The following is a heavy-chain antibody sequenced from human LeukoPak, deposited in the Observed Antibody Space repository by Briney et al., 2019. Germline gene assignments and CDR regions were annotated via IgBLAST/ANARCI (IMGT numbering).Heavy chain of an antibody. CDR2: INPNSGGT. Sequence: ASVKVSCKASGYTFTGYYMHWVRQAPGQGLKWIGRINPNSGGTNYAQKFQGRVTMTRDTSISTAYMELSRLRSDDTAVYYCARDSAYGDYGSEYYFDYWGQGTLVTVSS. J-gene: IGHJ4*02. D-gene: IGHD4-17*01. V-gene: IGHV1-2*06. CDR3: ARDSAYGDYGSEYYFDY. CDR1: GYTFTGYY.